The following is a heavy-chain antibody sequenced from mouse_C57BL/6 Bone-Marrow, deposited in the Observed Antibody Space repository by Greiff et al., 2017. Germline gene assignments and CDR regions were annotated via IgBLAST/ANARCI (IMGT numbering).Heavy chain of an antibody. CDR3: ARGGVTTRLYAMDY. D-gene: IGHD2-2*01. CDR1: GYTFTSYW. V-gene: IGHV1-55*01. J-gene: IGHJ4*01. CDR2: IYPGSGST. Sequence: QVQLQQPGAELVKPGASVKMSCKASGYTFTSYWITWVKQRPGQGLEWIGDIYPGSGSTNYNEKFKSKATLTVDTSSSTAYMQLSSLTSEDSAVYYCARGGVTTRLYAMDYWGQGTSVTVSS.